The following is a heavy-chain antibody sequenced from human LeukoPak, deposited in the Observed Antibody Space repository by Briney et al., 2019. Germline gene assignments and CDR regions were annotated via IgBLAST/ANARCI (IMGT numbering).Heavy chain of an antibody. V-gene: IGHV4-34*01. J-gene: IGHJ3*02. D-gene: IGHD5-18*01. CDR3: ARDHTAMVASRAFDI. Sequence: SETLSLTCAVYGGLFSGYYWRWIRQPPGKGLEWIGEINHSGSTNYNPSLKSRVTISVDTSKNQFSLKLSSVTAADTAVYYCARDHTAMVASRAFDIWGQGTMVTVSS. CDR1: GGLFSGYY. CDR2: INHSGST.